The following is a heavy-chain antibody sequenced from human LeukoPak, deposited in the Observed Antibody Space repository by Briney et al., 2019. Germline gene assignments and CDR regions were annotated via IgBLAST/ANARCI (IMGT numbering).Heavy chain of an antibody. CDR3: ARLPSDYYDNAFDI. CDR1: GGSISSYY. V-gene: IGHV4-59*12. J-gene: IGHJ3*02. CDR2: IYYSGST. D-gene: IGHD3-22*01. Sequence: PSETLSLTCTVSGGSISSYYWSWIRQPPGKGLEWIGYIYYSGSTNYNPSLKSRVTISVDTSKNQFSLKLSSVTAADTAVYYCARLPSDYYDNAFDIWGQGTMVTVSS.